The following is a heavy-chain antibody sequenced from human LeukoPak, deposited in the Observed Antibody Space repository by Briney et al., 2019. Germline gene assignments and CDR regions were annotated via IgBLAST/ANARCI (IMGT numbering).Heavy chain of an antibody. V-gene: IGHV5-51*01. CDR3: ARSQGYCSGGSCLQGDWFDP. J-gene: IGHJ5*02. CDR1: GYSFTNYW. Sequence: GASLKISYKGSGYSFTNYWIGWVRQMPGKGLEWMGLIYPGDSDTRYSPSFQGQVTISADKSISTTYLQWSSLKASDTAMYYCARSQGYCSGGSCLQGDWFDPWGRGTLVTVSS. D-gene: IGHD2-15*01. CDR2: IYPGDSDT.